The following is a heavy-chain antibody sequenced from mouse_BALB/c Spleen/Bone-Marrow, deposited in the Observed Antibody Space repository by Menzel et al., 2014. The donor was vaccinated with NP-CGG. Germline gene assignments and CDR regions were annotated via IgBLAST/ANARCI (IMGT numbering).Heavy chain of an antibody. CDR1: GYTFTSYV. CDR2: INPYNDGT. D-gene: IGHD3-2*01. J-gene: IGHJ2*01. Sequence: EVQGVESGPELVKPGASVKMSCKASGYTFTSYVMHWVKRKPGQGLEWIGYINPYNDGTKYNEKFKGKATLTSDKSSSTAYMELSSLTSEDSAVYYCARPRQLGLPYYFDYWGQGTTLTASS. V-gene: IGHV1-14*01. CDR3: ARPRQLGLPYYFDY.